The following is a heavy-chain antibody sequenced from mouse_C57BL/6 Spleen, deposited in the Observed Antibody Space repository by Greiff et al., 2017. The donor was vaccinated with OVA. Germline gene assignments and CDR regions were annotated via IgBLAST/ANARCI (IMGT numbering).Heavy chain of an antibody. J-gene: IGHJ2*01. CDR3: ARRGDSNYDFDY. CDR2: IDPSDSYT. V-gene: IGHV1-69*01. Sequence: QVQLQQSGAELVMPGASVKLSCKASGYTFTSYWMHWVKQRPGQGLEWIGEIDPSDSYTNYNQKFKGKSTLTVDKSSSTAYMQLSSLTSEDSAVYYCARRGDSNYDFDYWGQGTTLTVSS. D-gene: IGHD2-5*01. CDR1: GYTFTSYW.